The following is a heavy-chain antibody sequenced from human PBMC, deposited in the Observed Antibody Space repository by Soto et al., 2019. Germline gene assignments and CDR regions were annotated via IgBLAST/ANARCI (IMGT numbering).Heavy chain of an antibody. V-gene: IGHV3-23*01. CDR3: AKGRQQLVPDYYYGVDV. CDR2: ISGSGGST. D-gene: IGHD6-13*01. J-gene: IGHJ6*02. CDR1: GFTFSSYA. Sequence: GGSLRLSCAASGFTFSSYAMSWVRQAPGKGLEWVSAISGSGGSTYYADSVKGRFTISRDNSKNTLYLQMNSLRAEDTAVYYCAKGRQQLVPDYYYGVDVWGQGTTVTVSS.